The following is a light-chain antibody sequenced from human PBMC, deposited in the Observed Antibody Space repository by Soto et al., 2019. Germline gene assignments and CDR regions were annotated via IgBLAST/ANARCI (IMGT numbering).Light chain of an antibody. CDR3: QQSYRSPYT. J-gene: IGKJ2*01. CDR2: AAS. CDR1: QGISSD. Sequence: DIQLTQSPSFLSASVGDRVTITCRASQGISSDLAWYQQNPGKAPKLLIYAASTLQNGVPSTFSGSGSGTEFTLTISSLQPEDFATYYCQQSYRSPYTFGQGTKLEIK. V-gene: IGKV1-9*01.